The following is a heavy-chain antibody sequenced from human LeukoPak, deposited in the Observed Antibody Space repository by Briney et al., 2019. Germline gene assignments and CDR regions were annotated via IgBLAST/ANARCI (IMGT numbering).Heavy chain of an antibody. D-gene: IGHD2-2*01. V-gene: IGHV1-2*06. J-gene: IGHJ4*02. CDR1: GYTFTGYY. CDR2: INPNSGGT. Sequence: ASVKVSCKASGYTFTGYYMHWVRQAPGQGLEWMGRINPNSGGTNYAQKFQGRVTMTSDTSISTAYMELSSLRSEDTAVYYCAREGAYQLLSIPYWGQGTLVTVSS. CDR3: AREGAYQLLSIPY.